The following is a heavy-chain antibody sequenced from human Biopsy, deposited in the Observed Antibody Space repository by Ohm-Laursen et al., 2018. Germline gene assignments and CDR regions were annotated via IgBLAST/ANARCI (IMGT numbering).Heavy chain of an antibody. Sequence: SETLSLTRAVSGGSMIHYYWNWIRQSPGKGLEWIAYIYSSGITNYNPSLRSRLTISIDTSKNQFSLKLNSMTTADTAVYYCARGQDYGGNKAFDIWGQGTKVTVSP. CDR2: IYSSGIT. CDR1: GGSMIHYY. J-gene: IGHJ3*02. V-gene: IGHV4-59*01. D-gene: IGHD4-23*01. CDR3: ARGQDYGGNKAFDI.